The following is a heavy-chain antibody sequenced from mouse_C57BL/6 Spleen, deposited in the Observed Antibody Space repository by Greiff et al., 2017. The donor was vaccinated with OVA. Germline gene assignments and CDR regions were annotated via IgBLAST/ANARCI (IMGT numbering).Heavy chain of an antibody. D-gene: IGHD1-1*01. Sequence: QVQLQQPGAELVKPGASVKMSCKASGYTFTSYWITWVKQRPGQGLEWIGDIYPGSGSTNYNEKFKSKATLTVDTSSSTAYMQLSSLTSEDSAVYYCARSDYYGSSYEAMDDWGQGTSVTVAS. V-gene: IGHV1-55*01. CDR2: IYPGSGST. CDR3: ARSDYYGSSYEAMDD. J-gene: IGHJ4*01. CDR1: GYTFTSYW.